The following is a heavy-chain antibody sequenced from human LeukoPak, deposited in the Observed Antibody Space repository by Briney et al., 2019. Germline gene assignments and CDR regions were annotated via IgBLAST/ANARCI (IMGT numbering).Heavy chain of an antibody. J-gene: IGHJ4*02. CDR2: TNHSGST. CDR1: GGSFSGYY. CDR3: ARRFPKIWFGELLGSYYFDY. D-gene: IGHD3-10*01. Sequence: SETLSLTCAVYGGSFSGYYWSWIRQPPGKGLEWIGETNHSGSTNYNPSLKSRVTISVDTSKNQFSLKLSSVTAADTAVYYCARRFPKIWFGELLGSYYFDYWGQGTLVTVSS. V-gene: IGHV4-34*01.